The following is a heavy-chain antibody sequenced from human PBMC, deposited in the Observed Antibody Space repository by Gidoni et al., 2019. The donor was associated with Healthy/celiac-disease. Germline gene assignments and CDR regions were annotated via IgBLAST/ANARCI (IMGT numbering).Heavy chain of an antibody. D-gene: IGHD1-26*01. Sequence: QFPPVQSGAAVTNPGSSVKVLCKASGGTFSSYAISWVRQAPGKGLERMGGNIPCVGTANYAQKFQGRVTITADESTSTAYRELSSLRAEDTAVYYCARDRELRRFDPWGQGTLVTVSS. CDR2: NIPCVGTA. J-gene: IGHJ5*02. CDR3: ARDRELRRFDP. V-gene: IGHV1-69*01. CDR1: GGTFSSYA.